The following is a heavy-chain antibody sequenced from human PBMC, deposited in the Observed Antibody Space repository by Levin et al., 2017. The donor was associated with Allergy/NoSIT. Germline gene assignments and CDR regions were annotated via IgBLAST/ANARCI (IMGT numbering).Heavy chain of an antibody. CDR3: ARDRFGSDYFYYYGMDV. D-gene: IGHD3-10*01. J-gene: IGHJ6*02. CDR1: GGTFSSYA. CDR2: IIPIFGTA. V-gene: IGHV1-69*13. Sequence: PLASVKVSCKASGGTFSSYAISWVRQAPGQGLEWMGGIIPIFGTANYAQKFQGRVTITADESTSTAYMELSSLRSEDTAVYYCARDRFGSDYFYYYGMDVWGQGTTVTVSS.